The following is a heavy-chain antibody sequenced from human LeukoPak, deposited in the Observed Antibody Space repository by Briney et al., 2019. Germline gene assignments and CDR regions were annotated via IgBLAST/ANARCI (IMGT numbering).Heavy chain of an antibody. CDR1: GFTFSTYG. CDR3: AKGHYGSGSYFDY. D-gene: IGHD3-10*01. J-gene: IGHJ4*02. CDR2: IWYDGSNK. Sequence: PGRSLRLSCAASGFTFSTYGMHWVRQAPGKGLEWVAVIWYDGSNKFYADSVKGRFTISRDSSKNTLYLQMNSLRAEDTAVYYCAKGHYGSGSYFDYWGQGTLVTVSS. V-gene: IGHV3-33*06.